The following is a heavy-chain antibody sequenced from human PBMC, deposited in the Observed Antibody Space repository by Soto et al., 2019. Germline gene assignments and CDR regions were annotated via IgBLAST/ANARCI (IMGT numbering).Heavy chain of an antibody. D-gene: IGHD1-26*01. Sequence: GLFLRHRRPAPEFGCEDVGRRRVIKKPEKGLDRVGLIRNQSYQEKTEYAADVKGRFTISRDTSNGIAYLQMNSLNIEDSAVYYCSGAESPDTAYFSLYGGQGTPVTVS. J-gene: IGHJ4*02. V-gene: IGHV3-49*04. CDR3: SGAESPDTAYFSLY. CDR1: EFGCEDVG. CDR2: IRNQSYQEKT.